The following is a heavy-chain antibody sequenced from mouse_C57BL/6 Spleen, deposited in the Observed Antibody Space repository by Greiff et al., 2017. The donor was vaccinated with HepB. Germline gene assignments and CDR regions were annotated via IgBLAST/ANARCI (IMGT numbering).Heavy chain of an antibody. CDR2: IHPNSGST. Sequence: QVHVKQPGAELVKPGASVKLSCKASGYTFTSYWMHWVKQRPGQGLEWIGMIHPNSGSTNYNEKFKSKATLTVDKSSSTAYMQLSSLTSEDSAVYYCARSHYDYDDAYYFDYWGQGTTLTVSS. D-gene: IGHD2-4*01. CDR1: GYTFTSYW. J-gene: IGHJ2*01. CDR3: ARSHYDYDDAYYFDY. V-gene: IGHV1-64*01.